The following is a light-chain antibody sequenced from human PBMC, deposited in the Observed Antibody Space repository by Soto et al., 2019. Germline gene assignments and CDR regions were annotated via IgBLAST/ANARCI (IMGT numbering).Light chain of an antibody. J-gene: IGKJ3*01. Sequence: EIVLTQSPGTLSLSPGERATLSCRASQRVSGSYLAGYQQKPGQAPRLLIYGASSRATGIPDRFSGSGSGTDFTLTISKLEPEDFSVYYCQQYGGSPFTFGPGTKVDI. CDR3: QQYGGSPFT. V-gene: IGKV3-20*01. CDR1: QRVSGSY. CDR2: GAS.